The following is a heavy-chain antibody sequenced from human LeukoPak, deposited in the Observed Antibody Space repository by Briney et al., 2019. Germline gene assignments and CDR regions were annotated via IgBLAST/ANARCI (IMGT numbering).Heavy chain of an antibody. D-gene: IGHD6-19*01. CDR2: MNPNSGNT. Sequence: ASVKVPCKASGYTFTSYDINWVRQATGQGLEWMGWMNPNSGNTGYAQKFQGRVTMTRNTSISTAYMELSSLRSEDTAVYYCARYSSGWYTNWFDPWGQGTLVTVSS. V-gene: IGHV1-8*01. CDR3: ARYSSGWYTNWFDP. J-gene: IGHJ5*02. CDR1: GYTFTSYD.